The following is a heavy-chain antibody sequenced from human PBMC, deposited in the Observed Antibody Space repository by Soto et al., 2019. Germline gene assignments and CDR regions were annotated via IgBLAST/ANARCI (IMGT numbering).Heavy chain of an antibody. CDR3: AAAGVAAAGVHDYYYYMDV. J-gene: IGHJ6*03. Sequence: EVQLVESGGGLVQPGRSLRLSCAASGFTFDDYAMHWVRQAPGKGLEWVSGISWNSGSIGYADSVKGRFTISRDNAKNSLYVQMNSLRGEDTALSDCAAAGVAAAGVHDYYYYMDVWGKGTTVTVSS. V-gene: IGHV3-9*01. CDR2: ISWNSGSI. D-gene: IGHD6-13*01. CDR1: GFTFDDYA.